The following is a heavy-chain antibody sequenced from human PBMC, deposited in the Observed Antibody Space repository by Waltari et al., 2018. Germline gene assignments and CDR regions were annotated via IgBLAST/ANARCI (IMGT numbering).Heavy chain of an antibody. Sequence: QVQLQQWGAGLLKPSETLSLTGAVYGVSSSDYYWTWTRPPPGRGLEWIGDIKHTGTTNYNPSLKSRVTMTVDTSKSQISLNLRSVTAADTAVYYCARPLPVAGYYWDLWAQGTLVTVSS. J-gene: IGHJ5*02. CDR3: ARPLPVAGYYWDL. V-gene: IGHV4-34*01. CDR1: GVSSSDYY. CDR2: IKHTGTT. D-gene: IGHD3-22*01.